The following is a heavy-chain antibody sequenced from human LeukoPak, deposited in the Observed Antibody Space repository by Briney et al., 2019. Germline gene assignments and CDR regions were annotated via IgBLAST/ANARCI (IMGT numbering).Heavy chain of an antibody. CDR3: ATYGYCSSTSCYTANWFDP. CDR2: FDPEDGET. CDR1: GYTLTELS. J-gene: IGHJ5*02. V-gene: IGHV1-24*01. D-gene: IGHD2-2*02. Sequence: ASVKVSCKVSGYTLTELSMHWVRQAPGKGLEWMEGFDPEDGETIYAQKFQGRVTMTEDTSTDTAYMELSSLRSEDTAVYYCATYGYCSSTSCYTANWFDPWGQGTLVTVSS.